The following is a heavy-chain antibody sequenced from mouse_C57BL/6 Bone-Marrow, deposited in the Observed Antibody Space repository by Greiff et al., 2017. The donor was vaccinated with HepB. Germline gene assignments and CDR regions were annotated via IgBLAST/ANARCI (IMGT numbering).Heavy chain of an antibody. Sequence: EVKLMESGGDLVKPGGSLKLSCAASGFTFSSYGMSWVRQTPDKRLEWVATISRGGSYTYYPDSVKGRFTISRDNAKNTLYLQMSSLKSEDTAMDYGARQRITTVEGAWFAYWGQGTLVTVSA. V-gene: IGHV5-6*01. J-gene: IGHJ3*01. CDR3: ARQRITTVEGAWFAY. CDR2: ISRGGSYT. CDR1: GFTFSSYG. D-gene: IGHD1-1*01.